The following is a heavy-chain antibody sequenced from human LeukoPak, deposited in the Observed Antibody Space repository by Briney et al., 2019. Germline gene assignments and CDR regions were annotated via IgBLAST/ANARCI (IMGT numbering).Heavy chain of an antibody. D-gene: IGHD3-10*01. CDR1: GDSVSSNSAA. V-gene: IGHV6-1*01. J-gene: IGHJ4*02. CDR3: ARVGDRPKIHFDS. CDR2: TYYRSKWFN. Sequence: SQTLSLTCAISGDSVSSNSAAWNWLRQSPSRGLEWLGRTYYRSKWFNDYSVSVKSRISINANTFKNHFSLQLNSVTPEDTAVYYCARVGDRPKIHFDSWGQGTLVTVSS.